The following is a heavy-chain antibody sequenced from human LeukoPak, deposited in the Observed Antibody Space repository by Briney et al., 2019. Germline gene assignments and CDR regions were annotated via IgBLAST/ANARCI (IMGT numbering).Heavy chain of an antibody. CDR3: ARDRLYYYGSGRRGDYFDY. CDR1: GGSFSGYY. CDR2: INHSGST. J-gene: IGHJ4*02. D-gene: IGHD3-10*01. V-gene: IGHV4-34*01. Sequence: SETLSLTCAVYGGSFSGYYWSWIRQPPGKGLEWIGEINHSGSTNYNPSLKSRVTISVDTSKNQFSLKLSSVTAADTAVHYCARDRLYYYGSGRRGDYFDYWGQGTLVTVSS.